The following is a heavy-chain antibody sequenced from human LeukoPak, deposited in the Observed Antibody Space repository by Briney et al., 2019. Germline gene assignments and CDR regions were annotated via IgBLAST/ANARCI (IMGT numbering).Heavy chain of an antibody. D-gene: IGHD6-13*01. J-gene: IGHJ5*02. CDR2: ISYDGSNK. CDR1: GFTFSSYA. CDR3: ARDPAAAGT. Sequence: PGGSLRLSCAASGFTFSSYAMHWVRQAPGKGLEWVAVISYDGSNKYYADSVKGRFTISRDNSKNTLYLQMNSLRAEDTAVYYCARDPAAAGTWGQGTLVTVSS. V-gene: IGHV3-30-3*01.